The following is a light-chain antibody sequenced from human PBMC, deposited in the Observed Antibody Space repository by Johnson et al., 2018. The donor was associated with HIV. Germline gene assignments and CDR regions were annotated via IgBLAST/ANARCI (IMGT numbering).Light chain of an antibody. Sequence: QSVLTQPPSVSAAPGQKVTISCSGSSSNIGKNHVSWYQQFPGTAPKLLVYEDDKRPSDIPDRFSGSKSGTSATLGITGLQPGDEADYYCGTWDSNLGVDFVFGTVAKVTVL. V-gene: IGLV1-51*02. CDR1: SSNIGKNH. CDR2: EDD. J-gene: IGLJ1*01. CDR3: GTWDSNLGVDFV.